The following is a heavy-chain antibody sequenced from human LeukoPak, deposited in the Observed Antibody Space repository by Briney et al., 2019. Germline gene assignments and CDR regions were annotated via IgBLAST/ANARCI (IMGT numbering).Heavy chain of an antibody. CDR1: GYTFTGYY. CDR2: INPNSGGT. Sequence: ASVKVSCKASGYTFTGYYMHWVRQAPGQGLEWMGWINPNSGGTNYAQKFQGRVTMIRDTSISTAYMELSRLRSDDTAVYYCARDITGTTWLGDYWGQGTLVTVSS. D-gene: IGHD1-7*01. J-gene: IGHJ4*02. V-gene: IGHV1-2*02. CDR3: ARDITGTTWLGDY.